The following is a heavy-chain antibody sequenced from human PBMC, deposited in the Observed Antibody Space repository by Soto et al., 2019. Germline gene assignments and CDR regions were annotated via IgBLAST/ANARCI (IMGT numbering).Heavy chain of an antibody. CDR1: GGSVSSGAYS. CDR3: ARHRLTFVYDMDV. Sequence: PSETLSLTCTVSGGSVSSGAYSWSWTRQPPGKGLEWIGSVYYTGSTNYNPSLRSRVTISLDMSKYQFALKLSSVTAADTAFYSCARHRLTFVYDMDVWGQGTTVTVSS. CDR2: VYYTGST. V-gene: IGHV4-61*08. D-gene: IGHD2-21*02. J-gene: IGHJ6*02.